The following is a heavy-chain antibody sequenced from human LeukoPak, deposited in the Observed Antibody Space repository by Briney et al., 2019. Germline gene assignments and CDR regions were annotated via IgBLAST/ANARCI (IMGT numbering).Heavy chain of an antibody. J-gene: IGHJ4*02. CDR1: GGSISSHY. Sequence: SETLSLTCTVSGGSISSHYWSWIRQPPGKGLEWIGYIYYSGSTNYNPSLKSRVTISVDTSKNQFSLKLSSVTAADTAVYYCAREYSSSSCFDYWGQGTLVTVSS. V-gene: IGHV4-59*11. CDR2: IYYSGST. CDR3: AREYSSSSCFDY. D-gene: IGHD6-6*01.